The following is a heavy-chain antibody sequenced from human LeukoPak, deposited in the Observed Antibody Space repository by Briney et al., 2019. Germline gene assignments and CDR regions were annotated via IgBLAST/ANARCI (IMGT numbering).Heavy chain of an antibody. CDR2: IWYDGSNK. D-gene: IGHD6-19*01. CDR3: AREDSSGWYDYYYGMDA. J-gene: IGHJ6*02. CDR1: GFTFSSYG. V-gene: IGHV3-33*01. Sequence: GGSLRLSCAASGFTFSSYGMHWVRQAPGKGLEWVAVIWYDGSNKHYADSVKGRFTISRDNSKNTLYLQMNSLRAEDTAVYYCAREDSSGWYDYYYGMDAWGQGTTVTVSS.